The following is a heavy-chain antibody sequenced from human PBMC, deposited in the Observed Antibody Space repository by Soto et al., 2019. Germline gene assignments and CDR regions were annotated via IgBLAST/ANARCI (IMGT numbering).Heavy chain of an antibody. J-gene: IGHJ6*02. CDR3: ARDQRNVGMDV. Sequence: SXRLSFGASGFTFSDYYMSWIRQAPGKVLEWVSYISSSGSTIYYADSVKGRFTISRDNAKNSLYLQMNSLRAEDTAVYYCARDQRNVGMDVWGQGTKVTVYS. D-gene: IGHD2-8*01. CDR2: ISSSGSTI. V-gene: IGHV3-11*01. CDR1: GFTFSDYY.